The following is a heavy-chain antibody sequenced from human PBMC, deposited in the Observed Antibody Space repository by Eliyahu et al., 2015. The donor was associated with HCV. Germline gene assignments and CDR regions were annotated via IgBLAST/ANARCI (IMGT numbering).Heavy chain of an antibody. CDR3: AKGGPSYCTSTSCPIDY. CDR2: ISYXGGST. CDR1: GFXXSSYA. V-gene: IGHV3-23*01. J-gene: IGHJ4*02. Sequence: DVRLLESGGGLMQPGGSLRLSCAASGFXXSSYAMSWVRQAPGKGLXWVSSISYXGGSTYYADSVEGRFTISRDNSKNTLYLHLSSLRADDTAVYFCAKGGPSYCTSTSCPIDYWGQGTLVTVSS. D-gene: IGHD2-2*01.